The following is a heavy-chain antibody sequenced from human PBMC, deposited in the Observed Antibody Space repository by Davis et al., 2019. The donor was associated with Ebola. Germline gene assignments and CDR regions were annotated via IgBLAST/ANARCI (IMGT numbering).Heavy chain of an antibody. Sequence: PSETLSLTCTVSGGSMSSYSWTWIRQPPGKGLEYIGYIDYSGNTESNPSLKSRITISVDTSQNQFSLRLTSVTPADTAVYYCARGRSTHRCWGQGARVTVST. D-gene: IGHD4-11*01. V-gene: IGHV4-59*01. CDR1: GGSMSSYS. CDR3: ARGRSTHRC. CDR2: IDYSGNT. J-gene: IGHJ4*02.